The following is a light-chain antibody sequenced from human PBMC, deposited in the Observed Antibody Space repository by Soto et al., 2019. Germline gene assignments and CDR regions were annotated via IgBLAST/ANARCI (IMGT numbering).Light chain of an antibody. V-gene: IGLV1-47*01. CDR3: SAWDDSLNGQV. Sequence: QSVLPQPPSASGTPGQRVTLSCSGSRSNIGRNYVYWYQHIPGTAPKLLIQTNNERPSGVTDRVSGYKSGTSVSLAISGLRSEDEATYYCSAWDDSLNGQVVGAGTKLTV. CDR2: TNN. CDR1: RSNIGRNY. J-gene: IGLJ3*02.